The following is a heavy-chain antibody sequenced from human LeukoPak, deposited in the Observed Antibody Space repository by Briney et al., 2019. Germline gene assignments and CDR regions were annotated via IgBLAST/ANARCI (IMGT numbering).Heavy chain of an antibody. CDR2: IYPGDSDT. Sequence: GGSLQISCKGSGSLFTSYWIGWVRQMPGKGLEWMGIIYPGDSDTRYSPSFQGQVTISADKSISTAYLQWSSLKASDTAMYYCARQLYSNYDYYYYMDVWGKGTTVTVSS. CDR1: GSLFTSYW. D-gene: IGHD4-11*01. CDR3: ARQLYSNYDYYYYMDV. V-gene: IGHV5-51*01. J-gene: IGHJ6*03.